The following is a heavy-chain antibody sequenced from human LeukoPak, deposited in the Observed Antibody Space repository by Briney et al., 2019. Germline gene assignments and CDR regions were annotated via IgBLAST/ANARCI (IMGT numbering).Heavy chain of an antibody. D-gene: IGHD1-26*01. CDR1: GFTFSNYW. Sequence: PGGSLRLSCAASGFTFSNYWMAWVRQAPGKGLEWVANIKQDGSDKNYVDSVKGRFTISRDNAKNSLYLQMNSLRAEDTAVYYCARDTSGSLDYWGQGTLVTVSS. CDR3: ARDTSGSLDY. CDR2: IKQDGSDK. J-gene: IGHJ4*02. V-gene: IGHV3-7*01.